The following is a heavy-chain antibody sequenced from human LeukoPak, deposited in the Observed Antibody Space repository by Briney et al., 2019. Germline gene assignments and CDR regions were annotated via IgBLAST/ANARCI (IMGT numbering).Heavy chain of an antibody. J-gene: IGHJ4*02. CDR2: IYSSGST. V-gene: IGHV4-4*07. D-gene: IGHD3-10*01. CDR1: GGSISYYY. CDR3: ARDRGDLGNFDY. Sequence: SXTLSLTCTVSGGSISYYYWSWIRQPAGKGLEWIGRIYSSGSTTYNPSLKSRVTMSVDTAKNQFSLILSSVTAADTAVYYCARDRGDLGNFDYWGQGTLVTVSS.